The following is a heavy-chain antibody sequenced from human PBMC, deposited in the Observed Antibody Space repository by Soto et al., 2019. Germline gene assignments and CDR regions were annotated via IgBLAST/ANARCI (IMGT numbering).Heavy chain of an antibody. CDR1: GFTVSSNY. V-gene: IGHV3-66*01. J-gene: IGHJ4*02. Sequence: GGSLRLSCTVSGFTVSSNYMNWVRQAPGKGLEWVSVIFPDGSTYYTDSVRDRFTISRDNSKNTVYLQMNSLRAEDTAVYFCARRALPHAFVDYWGQGTLVTVSS. D-gene: IGHD2-15*01. CDR3: ARRALPHAFVDY. CDR2: IFPDGST.